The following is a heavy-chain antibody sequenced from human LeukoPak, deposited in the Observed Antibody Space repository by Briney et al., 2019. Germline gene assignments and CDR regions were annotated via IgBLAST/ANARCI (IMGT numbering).Heavy chain of an antibody. CDR1: GYTFTSYG. D-gene: IGHD6-13*01. J-gene: IGHJ4*02. Sequence: ASVKVSCKASGYTFTSYGISWVRQAPGQGLEWMGWISAYNGNTNYAQKLQGRATMTTDTSTSTAYMELRSLRSDDTAVYYCARDGGTGYSSSWYYFDNWGQGTLVTVSS. CDR3: ARDGGTGYSSSWYYFDN. V-gene: IGHV1-18*01. CDR2: ISAYNGNT.